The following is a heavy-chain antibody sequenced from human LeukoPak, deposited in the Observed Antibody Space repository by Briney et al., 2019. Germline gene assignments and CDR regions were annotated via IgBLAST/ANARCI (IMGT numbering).Heavy chain of an antibody. CDR2: IYTSSGNT. J-gene: IGHJ2*01. Sequence: GVPLTLSCSASTFTFNSYALTWLRQGQGKGLEGFSHIYTSSGNTSYADTVKGRFTMSRDTSTSTVYLQMRSLRAEDTAVYYCAKDGRTVTCTGFTFDLWGRGTLVAVSS. V-gene: IGHV3-23*05. D-gene: IGHD2-8*02. CDR1: TFTFNSYA. CDR3: AKDGRTVTCTGFTFDL.